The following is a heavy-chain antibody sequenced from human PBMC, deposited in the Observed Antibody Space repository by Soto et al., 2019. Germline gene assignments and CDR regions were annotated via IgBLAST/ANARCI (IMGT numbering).Heavy chain of an antibody. V-gene: IGHV4-4*07. J-gene: IGHJ5*02. Sequence: SETLSVTCTVPGGSVSSSYWSWGRQPAGKGLEWIGRIHTRGIINYNPSLTGRVTMSVDTSKNQFFLRLSSVTAADTGVYFCARGHSARSGYYDVAWGQGTLVTVSS. CDR3: ARGHSARSGYYDVA. CDR1: GGSVSSSY. CDR2: IHTRGII. D-gene: IGHD3-22*01.